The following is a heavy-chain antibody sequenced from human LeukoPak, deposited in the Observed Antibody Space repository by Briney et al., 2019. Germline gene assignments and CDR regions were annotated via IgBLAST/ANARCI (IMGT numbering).Heavy chain of an antibody. V-gene: IGHV1-46*01. J-gene: IGHJ4*02. CDR3: ARISSWYGDLGPQNTYYFDY. Sequence: ASVKVSCKASGYTFTSYYMHWVRQAPGQGLEWMGIINPSGGSTSYAQKFQGRVTMTRDTSTSTVYMELSSLRSEDTAVYYCARISSWYGDLGPQNTYYFDYWGQGTLVTVSS. CDR1: GYTFTSYY. D-gene: IGHD6-13*01. CDR2: INPSGGST.